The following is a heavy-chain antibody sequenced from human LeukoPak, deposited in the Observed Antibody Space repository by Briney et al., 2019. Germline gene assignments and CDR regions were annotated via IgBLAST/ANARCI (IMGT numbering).Heavy chain of an antibody. Sequence: GGSLRLSCAASGFTFSSYWMTWVRQAPEKGLEWVANIKQDGSEKYYVDSVKGRFTISRDNAKNSLYLQMNSLKAEDTAVYYCARDAGGFDYWGQGTLVTVSS. CDR2: IKQDGSEK. CDR3: ARDAGGFDY. D-gene: IGHD3-16*01. J-gene: IGHJ4*02. CDR1: GFTFSSYW. V-gene: IGHV3-7*03.